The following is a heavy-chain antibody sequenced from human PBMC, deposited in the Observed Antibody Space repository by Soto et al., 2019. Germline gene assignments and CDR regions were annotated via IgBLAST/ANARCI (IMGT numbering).Heavy chain of an antibody. J-gene: IGHJ3*02. V-gene: IGHV3-23*01. CDR3: AKDRIVCLTTTYCYPAFDI. Sequence: PGGSLRLSCAASGFTFSSYAMSWVRQAPGKGLAWVSGISVSGGSTYYADSVKGRFTISRDNSKNTLYLHMNSLKDDDTAVYMCAKDRIVCLTTTYCYPAFDIWGQGTVVTVSS. CDR2: ISVSGGST. CDR1: GFTFSSYA. D-gene: IGHD2-15*01.